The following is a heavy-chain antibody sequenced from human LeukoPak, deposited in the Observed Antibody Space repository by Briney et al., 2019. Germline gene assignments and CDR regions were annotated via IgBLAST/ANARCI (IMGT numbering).Heavy chain of an antibody. Sequence: GGSLRLSCEASGFXFSSYSINWVRQAPGKGLEWVSSISSSSSYIYYADSVKGRFTISRDNAKNSLYLQMNSLRAEDTAVYYCARDKGGNGYFDYWGQGTLVTVSS. D-gene: IGHD4-23*01. CDR1: GFXFSSYS. V-gene: IGHV3-21*01. J-gene: IGHJ4*02. CDR3: ARDKGGNGYFDY. CDR2: ISSSSSYI.